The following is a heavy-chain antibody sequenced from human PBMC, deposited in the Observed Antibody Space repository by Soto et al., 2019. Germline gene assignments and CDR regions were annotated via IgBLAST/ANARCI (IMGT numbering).Heavy chain of an antibody. Sequence: QVQLQESGPGLVKPSETLSLTCAVSGCSISSGNYYWRWIRQSPGKGLEWIGYIYPTGSSYYNPSLRSRVSMSVDTSKNQFSRTLHSVTAADKAVYYCARDGTQLWLSGRDRFYTWGQGQLVTVSA. D-gene: IGHD3-22*01. CDR2: IYPTGSS. J-gene: IGHJ5*02. CDR3: ARDGTQLWLSGRDRFYT. V-gene: IGHV4-30-4*01. CDR1: GCSISSGNYY.